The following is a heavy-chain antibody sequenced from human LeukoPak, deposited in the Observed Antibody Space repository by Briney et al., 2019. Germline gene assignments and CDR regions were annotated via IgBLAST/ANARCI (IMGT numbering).Heavy chain of an antibody. J-gene: IGHJ4*02. D-gene: IGHD3-10*01. V-gene: IGHV3-21*06. CDR2: ISSSSSYI. CDR1: GFTFITYS. CDR3: ARVALVSGPSYGSESEAADY. Sequence: GGSPRLSCAASGFTFITYSIKWVRQAPGKGLEWVSSISSSSSYIYYADSVRGRFTISRDNPKNSLYLQMNSLRAEDTAVYYCARVALVSGPSYGSESEAADYWGQGTLVTVSS.